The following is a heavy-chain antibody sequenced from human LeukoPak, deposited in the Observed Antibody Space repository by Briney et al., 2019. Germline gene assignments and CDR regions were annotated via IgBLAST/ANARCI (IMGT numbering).Heavy chain of an antibody. D-gene: IGHD3-10*01. J-gene: IGHJ3*02. CDR2: IYYSGST. V-gene: IGHV4-59*12. CDR3: ARGGYYGSGIDAFDI. Sequence: SETLSLTCTVSGGSISSYYWSWIRQPPGKGLEWIGYIYYSGSTNYNPSLKSRVTISVDTSKNQFSLELTSVTAADTAVYYCARGGYYGSGIDAFDIWGQGTMVTVSS. CDR1: GGSISSYY.